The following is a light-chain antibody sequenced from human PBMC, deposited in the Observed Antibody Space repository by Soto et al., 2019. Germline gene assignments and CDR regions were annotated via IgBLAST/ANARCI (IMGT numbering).Light chain of an antibody. CDR3: QQCATAPLT. Sequence: EIVLTQSPGTLSLSPGERATLSCRASQTVSKNYLAWYQHKPGQPPRLLIYDASDRATGVPDRFNGSGSGTDFTLTISSLEPEDSAVYYCQQCATAPLTFGQGTKVEIK. CDR1: QTVSKNY. V-gene: IGKV3-20*01. CDR2: DAS. J-gene: IGKJ1*01.